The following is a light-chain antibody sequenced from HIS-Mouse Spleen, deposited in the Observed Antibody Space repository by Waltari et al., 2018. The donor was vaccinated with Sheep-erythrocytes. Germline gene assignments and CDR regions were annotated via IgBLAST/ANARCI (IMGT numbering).Light chain of an antibody. CDR3: QSADSSGTWV. CDR2: TDS. Sequence: SSELTQPPSVSVSPGPTAETPCSGHALPKQQPHWYQEKPGQATVLVICTDSERPSGIPERFSGSSSGTKVTLTISEVQAEDEADYYCQSADSSGTWVFGGGTKLTVL. J-gene: IGLJ3*02. V-gene: IGLV3-25*03. CDR1: ALPKQQ.